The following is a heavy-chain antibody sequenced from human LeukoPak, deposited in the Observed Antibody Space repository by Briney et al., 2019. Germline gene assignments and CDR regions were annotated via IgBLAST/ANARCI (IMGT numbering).Heavy chain of an antibody. D-gene: IGHD6-25*01. CDR1: GGSISGSRT. Sequence: KSSETLSLTCTVPGGSISGSRTWGWVRQPPGKGLEWVANIHNDGRTAPNPSLKSRVTISLDTSTNQFSLRVNSVTAADTAFYYCARVLTAAGLDFWGQGILVAISS. CDR3: ARVLTAAGLDF. J-gene: IGHJ4*02. V-gene: IGHV4-39*07. CDR2: IHNDGRT.